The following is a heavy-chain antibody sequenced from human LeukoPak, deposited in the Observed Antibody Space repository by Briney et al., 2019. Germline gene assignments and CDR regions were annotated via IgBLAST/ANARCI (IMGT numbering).Heavy chain of an antibody. D-gene: IGHD2-15*01. CDR1: GYTFTSYG. CDR3: ARDRGRYCSGGSCYPLPTLGY. J-gene: IGHJ4*02. V-gene: IGHV1-18*01. Sequence: ASVKVSCKASGYTFTSYGISWVRQAPGQGLEWMGWISAYNGNTNYAQKLQGRVTMTTDTSTSTAYMELSRLRSDDTAVYYCARDRGRYCSGGSCYPLPTLGYWGQGTLVTVSS. CDR2: ISAYNGNT.